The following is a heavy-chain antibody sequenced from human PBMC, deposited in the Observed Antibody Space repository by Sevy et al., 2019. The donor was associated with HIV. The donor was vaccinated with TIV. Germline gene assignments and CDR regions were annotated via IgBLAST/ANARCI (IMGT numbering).Heavy chain of an antibody. Sequence: SETLSLTCTVSGGSISSGDYYWSWIRQPPGKGLEWIGYIYYGGSTYYNPSLKSRFTISVDTSKNQFSLKLSSVTAADTAVYYCARDTMVRGNTGIDPWGQGTLVTVSS. CDR3: ARDTMVRGNTGIDP. J-gene: IGHJ5*02. V-gene: IGHV4-30-4*01. CDR1: GGSISSGDYY. D-gene: IGHD3-10*01. CDR2: IYYGGST.